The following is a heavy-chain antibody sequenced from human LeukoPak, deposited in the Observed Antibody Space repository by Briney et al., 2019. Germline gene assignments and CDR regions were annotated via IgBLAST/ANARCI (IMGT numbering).Heavy chain of an antibody. J-gene: IGHJ4*02. CDR1: GGSISSYY. V-gene: IGHV4-4*07. D-gene: IGHD6-13*01. Sequence: ETSETLSLTCTVSGGSISSYYWSWIRQPAGKGLEWIGRIYTSGSTNYNPSFKSRVTISVDTSENQFSLKLSSVTAADTAVYYCARDSSSWGEFDYWGQGTLVTVSS. CDR3: ARDSSSWGEFDY. CDR2: IYTSGST.